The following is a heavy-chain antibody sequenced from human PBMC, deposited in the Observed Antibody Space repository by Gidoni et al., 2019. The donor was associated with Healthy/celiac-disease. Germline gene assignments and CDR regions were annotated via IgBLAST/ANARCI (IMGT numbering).Heavy chain of an antibody. D-gene: IGHD6-19*01. CDR2: ISYDGSNK. CDR3: AKKPTRGGSSGWSDY. J-gene: IGHJ4*02. CDR1: GFTFSSYG. Sequence: QVQLVESGGGVVQPGRSLRLSCAASGFTFSSYGMHWVRQAPGKGLEWVAVISYDGSNKYYADSVKGRFTISRDNSKNTLYLQMNSLRAEDTAVYYCAKKPTRGGSSGWSDYWGQGTLVTVSS. V-gene: IGHV3-30*18.